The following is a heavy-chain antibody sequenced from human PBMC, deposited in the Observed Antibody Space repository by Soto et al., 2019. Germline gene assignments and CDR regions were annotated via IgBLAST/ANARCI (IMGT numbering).Heavy chain of an antibody. CDR2: IPYDGSNK. Sequence: PGGSLRLSCAASGFTFSSYGMHWVRQAPGKGLEWVAVIPYDGSNKYYADSVKGRFTISRDNSKNTLYLQMNSLRAEDTAVYYCARDPRNDWNGPFDYWGQGTLVTVSS. CDR1: GFTFSSYG. V-gene: IGHV3-30*03. D-gene: IGHD1-1*01. CDR3: ARDPRNDWNGPFDY. J-gene: IGHJ4*02.